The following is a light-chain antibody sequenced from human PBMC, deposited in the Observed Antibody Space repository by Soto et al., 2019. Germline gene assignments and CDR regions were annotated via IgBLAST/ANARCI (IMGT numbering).Light chain of an antibody. CDR3: QTWDNVNVV. J-gene: IGLJ2*01. CDR2: VKSDGSY. V-gene: IGLV4-69*01. Sequence: QLVLTQSPSASASLGASVKLTCTLSSGHGNYVIACHQQQPEKAPRYLMKVKSDGSYSKGDGIPDRFSGSSSGADRYLAIYSLLAEDEADYYWQTWDNVNVVFGGGTKLTVL. CDR1: SGHGNYV.